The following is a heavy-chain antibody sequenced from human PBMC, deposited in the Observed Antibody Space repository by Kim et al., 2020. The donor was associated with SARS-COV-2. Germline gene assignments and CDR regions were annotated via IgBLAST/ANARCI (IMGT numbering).Heavy chain of an antibody. CDR1: GFTFSSYA. Sequence: GGSLRLSCAASGFTFSSYAMHWVRQAPGKGLEWVAVISYDGSNKYYADSVKGRLTISRDNSKNTLYLQMNSLRAEDTAVYYCARDRDLGTMVRGVIINAYYYYGMDVWGQGTTVTVSS. CDR2: ISYDGSNK. J-gene: IGHJ6*02. CDR3: ARDRDLGTMVRGVIINAYYYYGMDV. D-gene: IGHD3-10*01. V-gene: IGHV3-30*04.